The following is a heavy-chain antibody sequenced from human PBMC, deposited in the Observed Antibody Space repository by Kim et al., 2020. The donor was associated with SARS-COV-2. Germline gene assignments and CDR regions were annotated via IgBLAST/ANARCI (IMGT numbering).Heavy chain of an antibody. CDR2: IYYSGST. CDR1: GGSISSYY. J-gene: IGHJ6*03. V-gene: IGHV4-59*01. Sequence: SETLSLTCTVSGGSISSYYWSWIRQPPGKGLEWIGYIYYSGSTNYNPSLKSRVTISVDTSKNQFSLKLSSVTAADTAVYYCASSGYYSYYYYYMDVWGKGTTVTVSS. D-gene: IGHD3-22*01. CDR3: ASSGYYSYYYYYMDV.